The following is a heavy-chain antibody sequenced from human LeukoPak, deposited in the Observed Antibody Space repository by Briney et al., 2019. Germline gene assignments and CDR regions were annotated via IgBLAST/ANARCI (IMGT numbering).Heavy chain of an antibody. J-gene: IGHJ4*02. D-gene: IGHD3-16*01. V-gene: IGHV4-61*02. Sequence: PSQTLSLTCTVSGGSISSGSYYWSWIRQPAGKGLEWIARIYTSGSTNYNPSLKSRVTISVDTSKNQFSLKLSSVSAADTGVYYCARDGGYWGQGTLVTVSS. CDR1: GGSISSGSYY. CDR3: ARDGGY. CDR2: IYTSGST.